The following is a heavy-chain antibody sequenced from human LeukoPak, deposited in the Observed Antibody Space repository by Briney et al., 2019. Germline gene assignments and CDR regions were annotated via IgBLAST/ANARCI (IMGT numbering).Heavy chain of an antibody. V-gene: IGHV4-30-2*01. CDR1: GGSISSSGYY. D-gene: IGHD1-1*01. Sequence: SETLSLTCTVSGGSISSSGYYWSWIRQPPGKGLEWIGYIYHSGSTYYNPSLNSRVTISVDRSKNQFSLKLSSVTAADTAVYYCASTLGGYYYMDVWGKGTTVTVSS. CDR3: ASTLGGYYYMDV. J-gene: IGHJ6*03. CDR2: IYHSGST.